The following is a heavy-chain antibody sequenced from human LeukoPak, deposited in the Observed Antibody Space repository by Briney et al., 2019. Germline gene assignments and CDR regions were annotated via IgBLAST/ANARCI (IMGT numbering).Heavy chain of an antibody. J-gene: IGHJ3*02. CDR3: ARGVSSAWYLYAFDI. CDR1: GGSISTYY. Sequence: PSETLSLTCTVSGGSISTYYWSWIREPPGMGLEWIGYVYYSGSTNYNPSLKSRVTISVDTSKNQFSLKLSSVTAADTAVYYCARGVSSAWYLYAFDIWGQGTMVTVSS. CDR2: VYYSGST. V-gene: IGHV4-59*01. D-gene: IGHD6-19*01.